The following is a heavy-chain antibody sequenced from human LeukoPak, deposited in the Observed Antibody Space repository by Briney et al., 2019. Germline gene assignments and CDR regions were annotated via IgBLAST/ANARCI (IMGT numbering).Heavy chain of an antibody. CDR3: ARSPYGSTYYRNNWFDP. J-gene: IGHJ5*02. V-gene: IGHV4-4*09. CDR2: IYNSGST. D-gene: IGHD3-10*01. CDR1: GDSMSSYY. Sequence: SETLSLTCTVSGDSMSSYYWNWIRQTPGEGLEWIGYIYNSGSTNYNPSLKSRVTISVDTSKNQFSLKLSSVTAADTAMYYCARSPYGSTYYRNNWFDPWGQGTLVTVSS.